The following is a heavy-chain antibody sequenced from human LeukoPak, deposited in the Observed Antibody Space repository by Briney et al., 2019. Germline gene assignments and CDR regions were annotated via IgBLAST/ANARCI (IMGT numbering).Heavy chain of an antibody. Sequence: SETLSLTCTFAGGSISSYYGSWIRQPPGKGVEWMGYLYYSGGTNYNPSLKSRVTISVDTSKTQFTLKLSSATGAETAVYYCARALRRSVLGSYRSYNWFDPWGEGTLVTVSS. D-gene: IGHD1-26*01. CDR3: ARALRRSVLGSYRSYNWFDP. CDR2: LYYSGGT. CDR1: GGSISSYY. J-gene: IGHJ5*02. V-gene: IGHV4-59*12.